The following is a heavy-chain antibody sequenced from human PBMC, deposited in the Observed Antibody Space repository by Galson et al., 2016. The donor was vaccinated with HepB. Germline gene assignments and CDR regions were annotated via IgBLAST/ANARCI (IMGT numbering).Heavy chain of an antibody. D-gene: IGHD7-27*01. CDR1: GYTFTSYA. V-gene: IGHV1-3*01. J-gene: IGHJ4*02. CDR2: INVGNGNT. CDR3: ARDRLELGLCDH. Sequence: SVKVSCKASGYTFTSYAIHWLRQAPGQRLEWMGWINVGNGNTRYSQEFQGRVTVARATSANTAYMDLSSLKSEDTAVYFCARDRLELGLCDHWGQGTLVTVSS.